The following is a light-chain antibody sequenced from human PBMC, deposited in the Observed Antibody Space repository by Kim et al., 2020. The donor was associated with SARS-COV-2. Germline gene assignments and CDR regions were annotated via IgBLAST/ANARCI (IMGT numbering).Light chain of an antibody. CDR2: LGS. Sequence: DIVMTQSPLSLPVTPGEPASISCRSSQSLLHSNGYNYLDWYLQKPGQSPQLLIYLGSNRASGVSDRFSGSGSGTDFTLKISRVEAEDVGVYYCMQALQTPRFGQGTKVDIK. CDR3: MQALQTPR. J-gene: IGKJ1*01. CDR1: QSLLHSNGYNY. V-gene: IGKV2-28*01.